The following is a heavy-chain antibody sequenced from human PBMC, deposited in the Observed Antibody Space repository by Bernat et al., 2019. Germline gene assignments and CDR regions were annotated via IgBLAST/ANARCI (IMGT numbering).Heavy chain of an antibody. Sequence: QVQLVQSGAEVKKPGSSVKVSCKASGGTFSSYAISWVRQAPGQGLEWMGISRPSGGSTTYAQRFQGRVTMTRDTSTSTAYMELSGLTSEDTAVYYCARKRDYSYGMDVWGHGTTVTVSS. CDR1: GGTFSSYA. V-gene: IGHV1-46*01. CDR3: ARKRDYSYGMDV. J-gene: IGHJ6*02. CDR2: SRPSGGST.